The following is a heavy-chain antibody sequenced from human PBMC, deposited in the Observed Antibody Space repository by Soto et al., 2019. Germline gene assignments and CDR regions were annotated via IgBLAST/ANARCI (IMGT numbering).Heavy chain of an antibody. CDR3: AGQWAAGYGAFDP. Sequence: QVKLQESGPGLEKPSGTLSLTCAVSGGSISNNRWWTWFRQAPGKGLEWIGEIHYRGSTNYNMSLKSRATVSIDRSKNQFSLEMRAVTAADTAVYYCAGQWAAGYGAFDPWGQGTLVTVSS. D-gene: IGHD3-9*01. CDR2: IHYRGST. J-gene: IGHJ5*02. CDR1: GGSISNNRW. V-gene: IGHV4-4*02.